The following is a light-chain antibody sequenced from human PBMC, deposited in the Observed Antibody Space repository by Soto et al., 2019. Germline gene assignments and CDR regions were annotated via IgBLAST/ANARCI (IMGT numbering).Light chain of an antibody. CDR2: KAS. CDR1: QSISRW. CDR3: QHYNSYSEA. V-gene: IGKV1-5*03. Sequence: DIQMTQSPSSLSASVGDRVTITCRASQSISRWLGWYQQKPGKAPKLLIYKASTLKSGVPSRFSGSGSGTEFTLTISSLQPDDFATYYCQHYNSYSEAFGQGTKVDIK. J-gene: IGKJ1*01.